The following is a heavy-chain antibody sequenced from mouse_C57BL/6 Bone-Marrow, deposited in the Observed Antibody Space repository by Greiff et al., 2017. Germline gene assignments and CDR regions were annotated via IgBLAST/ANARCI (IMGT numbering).Heavy chain of an antibody. CDR2: ISYSGST. D-gene: IGHD2-4*01. CDR3: ARSRDYGYWYFDV. J-gene: IGHJ1*03. Sequence: DVMLVESGPGLAKPSQTLSLTCSVTGYSITSDYWNWIRKFPGNKLEYMGYISYSGSTYYNPSLKSRISITRDTSKNQYYLQLNSVTTEDTATYYCARSRDYGYWYFDVWGTGTTVTVSS. CDR1: GYSITSDY. V-gene: IGHV3-8*01.